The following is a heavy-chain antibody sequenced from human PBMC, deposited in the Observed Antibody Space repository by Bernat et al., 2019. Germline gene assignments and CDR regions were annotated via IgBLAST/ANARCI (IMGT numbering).Heavy chain of an antibody. V-gene: IGHV4-59*01. CDR3: ARGSCSGGSCYYYYYYMDV. CDR2: IYYSGST. CDR1: GGSISSYY. J-gene: IGHJ6*03. D-gene: IGHD2-15*01. Sequence: QVQLQESGPGLVKPSETLSLTCTVSGGSISSYYWSWIRQPPGKGLEWIGYIYYSGSTNYNPSLKSRVTISVDTSKNQSSLKLSSVTAADTAVYYCARGSCSGGSCYYYYYYMDVWGKGTTVTVSS.